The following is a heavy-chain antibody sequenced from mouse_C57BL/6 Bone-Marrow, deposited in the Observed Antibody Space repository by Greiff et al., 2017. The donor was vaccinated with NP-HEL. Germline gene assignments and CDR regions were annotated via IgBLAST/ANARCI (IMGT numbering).Heavy chain of an antibody. CDR2: IYPGSGST. D-gene: IGHD1-1*01. CDR1: GYTFTSYW. CDR3: ARQVLYYGSSYWYFDV. Sequence: QVQLQQSGAELVKPGASVKMSCKASGYTFTSYWITWVKQRPGQGLEWIGDIYPGSGSTNYNEKFKSKATLTVDTSSSTAYMQLSSLTSEDSAVYYCARQVLYYGSSYWYFDVWGTGTTVTVSS. J-gene: IGHJ1*03. V-gene: IGHV1-55*01.